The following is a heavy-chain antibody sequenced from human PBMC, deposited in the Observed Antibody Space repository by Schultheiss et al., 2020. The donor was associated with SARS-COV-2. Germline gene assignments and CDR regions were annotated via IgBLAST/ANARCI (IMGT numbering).Heavy chain of an antibody. Sequence: SETLSLTCAVYGGSFSGYYWSWIRQPPGKRLEWIGEINHSGSTNYNPSLKSRVTISVDTSKNQFSLKLSSVTAADTAVYYCTKGSGWYFYWGQGTLVTVSS. CDR1: GGSFSGYY. CDR2: INHSGST. D-gene: IGHD6-19*01. J-gene: IGHJ4*02. V-gene: IGHV4-34*01. CDR3: TKGSGWYFY.